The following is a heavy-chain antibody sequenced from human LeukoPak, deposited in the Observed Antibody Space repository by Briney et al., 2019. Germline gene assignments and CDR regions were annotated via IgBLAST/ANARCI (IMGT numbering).Heavy chain of an antibody. D-gene: IGHD3-22*01. V-gene: IGHV4-31*03. J-gene: IGHJ4*02. CDR3: ARDRAESGSTFDY. CDR1: GGSITRGGYY. CDR2: IYYTGIT. Sequence: PSETLPLTCTVSGGSITRGGYYWSWIRQHPGKGLEWIGYIYYTGITYYNPSLQSRVNISVDTSYNQFSLKLTSVTAADTAVYYCARDRAESGSTFDYWGQGILVTVSS.